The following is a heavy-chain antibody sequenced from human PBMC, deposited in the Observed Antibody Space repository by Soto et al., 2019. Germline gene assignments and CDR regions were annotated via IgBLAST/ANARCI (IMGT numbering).Heavy chain of an antibody. Sequence: QITLKESGPTLVKPTQTLTLTCTFSGFSLSTSGVGVGWIRQPPGKALEWLALIYWNDDKRYSPSLKSRLTITKYTSKNQVVLTMTNMDPVDTATYYCAHRAFGGWSKQTERNYFDYWGQGTLVTVSS. D-gene: IGHD6-19*01. V-gene: IGHV2-5*01. CDR1: GFSLSTSGVG. CDR2: IYWNDDK. CDR3: AHRAFGGWSKQTERNYFDY. J-gene: IGHJ4*02.